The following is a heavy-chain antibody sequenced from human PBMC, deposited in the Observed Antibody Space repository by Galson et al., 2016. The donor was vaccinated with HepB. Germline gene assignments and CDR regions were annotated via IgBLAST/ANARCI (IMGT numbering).Heavy chain of an antibody. CDR1: GFTFSTFS. CDR3: ASSYYHQHYYFDH. CDR2: ITSNGDTV. Sequence: SLRLSCAASGFTFSTFSMSWVRQAPGKGLEWIAYITSNGDTVYYADPVKGRFAISRDNAKNSLFLQMNSLRAEDTALYFCASSYYHQHYYFDHWGQGSLVTVSS. J-gene: IGHJ4*02. D-gene: IGHD3-22*01. V-gene: IGHV3-11*04.